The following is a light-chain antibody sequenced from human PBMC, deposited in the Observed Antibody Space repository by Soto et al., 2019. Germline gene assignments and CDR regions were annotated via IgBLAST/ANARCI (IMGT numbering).Light chain of an antibody. J-gene: IGLJ1*01. V-gene: IGLV2-14*03. CDR3: SSYTSSSTRV. CDR1: SSYVGAYDY. Sequence: SVLTQPASLSGAPGQSITLSCTGTSSYVGAYDYVSWYQQHPDKAPKLMIYEVSNRPSGVSNRFSGSKSVNTATLTISGLQADDEADYYCSSYTSSSTRVFGTGTKVTVL. CDR2: EVS.